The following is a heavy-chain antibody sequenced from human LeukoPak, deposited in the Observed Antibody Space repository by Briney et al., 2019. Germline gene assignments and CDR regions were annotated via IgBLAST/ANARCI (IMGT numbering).Heavy chain of an antibody. CDR2: INPNSGGT. CDR1: GYTFTGYY. D-gene: IGHD5-18*01. V-gene: IGHV1-2*02. Sequence: ASVKVSCKASGYTFTGYYMHWVRQAPGQGLEWMGWINPNSGGTNYAQKFQGRVTMTRDTSISTAYMELSRLRSDDTAVYYCAREEEIQLCLAKFDYWGQGTLVTVSS. CDR3: AREEEIQLCLAKFDY. J-gene: IGHJ4*02.